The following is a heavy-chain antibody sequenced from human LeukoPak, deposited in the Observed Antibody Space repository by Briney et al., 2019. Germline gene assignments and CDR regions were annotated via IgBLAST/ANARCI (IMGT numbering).Heavy chain of an antibody. CDR2: ISSSSSTI. CDR3: ARESVVVTAHYDY. Sequence: GGSLRLSCAASGFTFSGYSMNWVRQAPGKGLEWVSYISSSSSTIYYADSVKGRFTMSRDNAKNSLYLRMNSLSAEDTAVYYCARESVVVTAHYDYWGQGTLVTVSS. D-gene: IGHD2-21*02. V-gene: IGHV3-48*01. CDR1: GFTFSGYS. J-gene: IGHJ4*02.